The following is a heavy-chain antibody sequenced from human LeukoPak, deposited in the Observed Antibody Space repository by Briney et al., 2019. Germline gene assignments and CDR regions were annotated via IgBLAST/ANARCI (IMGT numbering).Heavy chain of an antibody. CDR2: IIPIFGTA. CDR1: GGTFSSYA. CDR3: ASRSGRGYSYGPRDYYMDV. Sequence: SVKVSCKASGGTFSSYAISRVRQAPGQGLEWMGRIIPIFGTANYAQKFQGRVTITTDESTSTAYMELSSLRSEDTAVYYCASRSGRGYSYGPRDYYMDVWGKGTPVTVSS. V-gene: IGHV1-69*05. J-gene: IGHJ6*03. D-gene: IGHD5-18*01.